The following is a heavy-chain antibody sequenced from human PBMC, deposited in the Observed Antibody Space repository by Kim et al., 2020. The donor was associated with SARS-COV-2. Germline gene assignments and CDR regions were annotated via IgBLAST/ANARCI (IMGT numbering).Heavy chain of an antibody. CDR2: IYYSGST. CDR1: GGSISSYY. V-gene: IGHV4-59*01. D-gene: IGHD3-22*01. J-gene: IGHJ6*02. CDR3: ARVNSSGYYPYYYYYYGMDV. Sequence: SETLSLTCTVSGGSISSYYWSWIRQPPGKGLEWIGYIYYSGSTNYNPSLKSRVTISVDTSKNQFSLKLSSVTAADTAVYYCARVNSSGYYPYYYYYYGMDVCGQGTTVTVSS.